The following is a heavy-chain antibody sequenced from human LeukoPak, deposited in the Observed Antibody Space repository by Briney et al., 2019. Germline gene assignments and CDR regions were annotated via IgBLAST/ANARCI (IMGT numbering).Heavy chain of an antibody. Sequence: GGSLRLSCAASGFTFSNAWMSWVRQAPGKGLEWVAYISTNDRTTYYADSVKGRFTISRDNAKNSLYLQMNSLRAEDTAVYYCARESYSSGYYYDYWGQGTLVTVSS. CDR1: GFTFSNAW. D-gene: IGHD3-22*01. CDR3: ARESYSSGYYYDY. CDR2: ISTNDRTT. J-gene: IGHJ4*02. V-gene: IGHV3-11*04.